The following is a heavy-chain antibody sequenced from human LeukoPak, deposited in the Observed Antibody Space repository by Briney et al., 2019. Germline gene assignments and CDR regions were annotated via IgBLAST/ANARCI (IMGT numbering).Heavy chain of an antibody. CDR2: INPSGGST. Sequence: ASVKVSCKASGYTFTSYAMNWVRQAPGQGLEWMGIINPSGGSTSYAQKLQGRVTVTTDTSTSTAHMELRSLRSDDTAVYYCARTAPGTSLGGYYYYMDVWGKGTTVTVSS. CDR1: GYTFTSYA. CDR3: ARTAPGTSLGGYYYYMDV. J-gene: IGHJ6*03. V-gene: IGHV1-46*01. D-gene: IGHD1/OR15-1a*01.